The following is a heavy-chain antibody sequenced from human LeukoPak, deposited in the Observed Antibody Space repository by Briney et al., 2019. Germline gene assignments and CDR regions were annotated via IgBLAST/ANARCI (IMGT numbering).Heavy chain of an antibody. V-gene: IGHV3-11*06. J-gene: IGHJ4*02. CDR1: GFTFSDYY. CDR3: ARDLYKSYSAHYLDY. Sequence: PGGSLRLSCAASGFTFSDYYMSWVRQAPGKGLEWVSYISRSSTYTNYADSVRGRFTISRDNAKNSLYLQMNSLRAEDTAVYYCARDLYKSYSAHYLDYWGQGTLVTVSS. D-gene: IGHD4/OR15-4a*01. CDR2: ISRSSTYT.